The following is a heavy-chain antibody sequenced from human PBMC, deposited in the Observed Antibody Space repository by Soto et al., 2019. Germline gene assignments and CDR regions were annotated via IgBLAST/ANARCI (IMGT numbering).Heavy chain of an antibody. Sequence: EVQLLESGGGLVQPGGSLRLSCAASGFTFSTYAMGWVRQAPGKGLEWVSSIGASGTTSYADSVKGRFTISRDNSKNTLYLQMNRLRDGDTAIYYCADTWGYSSGSYYFDSWGQGTLVTVSS. V-gene: IGHV3-23*01. D-gene: IGHD6-19*01. CDR1: GFTFSTYA. J-gene: IGHJ4*02. CDR2: IGASGTT. CDR3: ADTWGYSSGSYYFDS.